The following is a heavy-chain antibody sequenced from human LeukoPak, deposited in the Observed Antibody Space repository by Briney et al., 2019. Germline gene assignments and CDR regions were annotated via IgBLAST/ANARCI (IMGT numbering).Heavy chain of an antibody. V-gene: IGHV4-59*01. CDR2: IYYSGST. D-gene: IGHD3-22*01. CDR3: AGTYYYDSSGYYFDY. J-gene: IGHJ4*02. Sequence: SETLSLTCTVSGGSISSYYWSWIRRPPGKGLEWIGYIYYSGSTNYNPSLKSRVTISVDTSKNQFSLKLSSVTAADTAVYYCAGTYYYDSSGYYFDYWGQGTLVTVSS. CDR1: GGSISSYY.